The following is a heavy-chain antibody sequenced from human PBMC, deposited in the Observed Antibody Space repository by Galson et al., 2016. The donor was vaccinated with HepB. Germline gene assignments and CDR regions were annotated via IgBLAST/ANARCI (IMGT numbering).Heavy chain of an antibody. Sequence: SLRLSCAASGFTFSTYAMSWVRQAPGKGLEWVSVIYSGGGTYYADSVKGRFTISRDNSKNTLYLQMNSLRAEDTAVYYCAKGQQLAYFDYWGQGTLVTVSS. D-gene: IGHD6-13*01. J-gene: IGHJ4*02. CDR2: IYSGGGT. CDR1: GFTFSTYA. CDR3: AKGQQLAYFDY. V-gene: IGHV3-23*03.